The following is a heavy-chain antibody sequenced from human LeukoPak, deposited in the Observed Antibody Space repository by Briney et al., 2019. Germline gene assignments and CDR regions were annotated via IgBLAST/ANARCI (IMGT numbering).Heavy chain of an antibody. V-gene: IGHV3-23*01. J-gene: IGHJ4*02. CDR2: TSTSGGSA. CDR3: ARYSGSYYYPPAWDL. CDR1: GFTFSNNA. D-gene: IGHD1-26*01. Sequence: GGSLRLSCAASGFTFSNNAMSWVRQAPGKGLEWVSATSTSGGSAYYADSVKGRFTISRDNSKDTLYLQMDSLRADDTAVYYCARYSGSYYYPPAWDLWGQGTLVTVSS.